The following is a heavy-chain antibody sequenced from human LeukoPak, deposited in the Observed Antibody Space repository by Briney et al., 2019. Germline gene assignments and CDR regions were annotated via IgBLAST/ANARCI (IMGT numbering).Heavy chain of an antibody. J-gene: IGHJ4*02. CDR3: ARRGGNYYIDY. Sequence: ASVKVSCKASGGTFSSYAISWVRQAPGQGLEWMGWINPNSGGTNYAQKFQGRVTMTRDTSISTAYMELRSLRSDDTAVYYCARRGGNYYIDYWGQGTLVTVSS. CDR2: INPNSGGT. D-gene: IGHD4-23*01. CDR1: GGTFSSYA. V-gene: IGHV1-2*02.